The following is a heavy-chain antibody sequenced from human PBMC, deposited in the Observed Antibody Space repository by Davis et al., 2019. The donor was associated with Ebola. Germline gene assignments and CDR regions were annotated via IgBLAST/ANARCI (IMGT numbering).Heavy chain of an antibody. Sequence: GESLKISCAASGFIFSSYAMSWVRQAPGKGLEWVSSISVRSITYHADSVKGRFTISRDNSKNTLYLRMNSRRAEDTAVYYCAKVHPPTTVTTGWFDPWGQGTLVTVSS. CDR1: GFIFSSYA. CDR2: ISVRSIT. D-gene: IGHD4-17*01. V-gene: IGHV3-23*01. J-gene: IGHJ5*02. CDR3: AKVHPPTTVTTGWFDP.